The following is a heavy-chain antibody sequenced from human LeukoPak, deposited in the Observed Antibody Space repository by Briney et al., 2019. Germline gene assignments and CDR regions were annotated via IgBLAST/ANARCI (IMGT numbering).Heavy chain of an antibody. Sequence: GGSVKVSCKASGYTFTTYAMNWVRQAPGQGLEWMGWINTNTGNPTYAQGFTGRFVFSLGTSVSTAYLQISSLKAEDTAVYYFAXXTGYSSSWPPHWGQGTLVTVSS. J-gene: IGHJ4*02. CDR2: INTNTGNP. V-gene: IGHV7-4-1*02. CDR3: AXXTGYSSSWPPH. D-gene: IGHD6-13*01. CDR1: GYTFTTYA.